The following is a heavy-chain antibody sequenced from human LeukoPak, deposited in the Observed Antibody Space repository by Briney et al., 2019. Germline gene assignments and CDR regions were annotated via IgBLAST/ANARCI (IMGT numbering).Heavy chain of an antibody. Sequence: SVKVSCKASGGTFSSYAISWVQQAPGQGLEWMGGIIPIFGTANYAQKFQGRVTITTDESTSTAYMELSSLRSEDTAVYYCASTKVGATTDWGQGTLVTVSS. CDR2: IIPIFGTA. J-gene: IGHJ4*02. D-gene: IGHD1-26*01. V-gene: IGHV1-69*05. CDR3: ASTKVGATTD. CDR1: GGTFSSYA.